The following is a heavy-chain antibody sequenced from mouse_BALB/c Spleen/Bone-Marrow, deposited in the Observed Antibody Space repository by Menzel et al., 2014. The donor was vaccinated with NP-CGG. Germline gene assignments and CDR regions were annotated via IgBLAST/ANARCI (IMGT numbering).Heavy chain of an antibody. Sequence: QVQLKDSGPELVKPGASVRISCKASGYTFTGYYIHWVKQRPGQGLEWIGWIYPGNVNTKYNEKFKGKATLTADKSSSTAYMQLSSLTSEDSAVYFCARFYYGSSYAMDYWGQGTSVTVSS. J-gene: IGHJ4*01. V-gene: IGHV1S56*01. CDR1: GYTFTGYY. D-gene: IGHD1-1*01. CDR2: IYPGNVNT. CDR3: ARFYYGSSYAMDY.